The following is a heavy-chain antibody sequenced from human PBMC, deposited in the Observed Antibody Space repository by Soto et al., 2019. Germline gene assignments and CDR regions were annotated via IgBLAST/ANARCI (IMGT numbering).Heavy chain of an antibody. Sequence: GGSLRLSCAASGFTFSSYGMHWVRQAPGKGLEWVAVISYDGSNKYYADSVKGRFTISRDNSKNTLYLQMNSLRAEDTAVYYCATTWEGIPLDLSHPDYWGQGTLVTVSS. D-gene: IGHD1-26*01. CDR2: ISYDGSNK. V-gene: IGHV3-30*03. J-gene: IGHJ4*02. CDR1: GFTFSSYG. CDR3: ATTWEGIPLDLSHPDY.